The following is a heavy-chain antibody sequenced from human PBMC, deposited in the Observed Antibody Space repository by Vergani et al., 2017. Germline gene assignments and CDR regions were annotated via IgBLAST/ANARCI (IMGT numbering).Heavy chain of an antibody. Sequence: EVQLLESGGGLVQPGGSLRLSCAASGFTFSSYVMSWVRQPPGKGLEWVSAISGSGGSTYYADSVKGRFTFSRDISKNTLYLQMNSLRAEDTAVYYCARATDTAHHYYYYYGMDVWGQGTTVTVSS. CDR2: ISGSGGST. CDR3: ARATDTAHHYYYYYGMDV. D-gene: IGHD5-18*01. CDR1: GFTFSSYV. V-gene: IGHV3-23*01. J-gene: IGHJ6*02.